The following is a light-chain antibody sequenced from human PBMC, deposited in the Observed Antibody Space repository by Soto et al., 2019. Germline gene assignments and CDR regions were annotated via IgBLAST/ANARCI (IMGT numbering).Light chain of an antibody. CDR3: QQYNNWPPK. CDR1: QDISTS. Sequence: MTESPSSLSASVGDRVTITCRASQDISTSLAWYHQKPGHAPRLLIYGASSRATGIPARFSGSGSGTEFTLTISSLQSEDFAVYYCQQYNNWPPKFGQGTKVDIK. CDR2: GAS. J-gene: IGKJ1*01. V-gene: IGKV3D-15*01.